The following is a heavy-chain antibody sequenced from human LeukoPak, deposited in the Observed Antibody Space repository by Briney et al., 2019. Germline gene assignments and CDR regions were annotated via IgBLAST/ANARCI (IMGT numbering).Heavy chain of an antibody. Sequence: GESLKISCKGSGYTFTSYWIGWVRQMPGKGLEWMGIIYPGDSDTRYSPSFQGQVTISADKSISTAYLQWSSLKASDTAMHYCARPRSGSCYEFDYWGQGTLVTVSS. CDR2: IYPGDSDT. D-gene: IGHD3-10*01. CDR3: ARPRSGSCYEFDY. J-gene: IGHJ4*02. V-gene: IGHV5-51*01. CDR1: GYTFTSYW.